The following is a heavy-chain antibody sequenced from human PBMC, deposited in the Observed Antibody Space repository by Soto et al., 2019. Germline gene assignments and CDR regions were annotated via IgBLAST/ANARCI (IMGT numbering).Heavy chain of an antibody. J-gene: IGHJ6*02. V-gene: IGHV1-69*12. D-gene: IGHD3-3*01. CDR2: IIPIFGTA. CDR3: ATFPRAFCSGSPKGDYYYGMDV. CDR1: GGTFSSYA. Sequence: QVQLVQSGAEVKKPGSSVKVSCKASGGTFSSYAISWVRQAPGQGLEWMGGIIPIFGTANYAQKFQGSVTTPADESTSTAYMELSSLRSEDTAVYYCATFPRAFCSGSPKGDYYYGMDVWGQGTTVTVCS.